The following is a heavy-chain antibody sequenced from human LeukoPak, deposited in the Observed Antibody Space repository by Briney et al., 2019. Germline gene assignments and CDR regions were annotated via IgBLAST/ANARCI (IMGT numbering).Heavy chain of an antibody. CDR3: ASPVGYSYGHDAFDI. CDR2: INHSGST. D-gene: IGHD5-18*01. Sequence: SETLSLTCAVYGGSFSGYYWSWIRQPPGKGLEWIGKINHSGSTNYNPSLKSRVTISVDTSKNQFSLKLSSVTAADTAVYYCASPVGYSYGHDAFDIWGQGTMVTVSS. V-gene: IGHV4-34*01. J-gene: IGHJ3*02. CDR1: GGSFSGYY.